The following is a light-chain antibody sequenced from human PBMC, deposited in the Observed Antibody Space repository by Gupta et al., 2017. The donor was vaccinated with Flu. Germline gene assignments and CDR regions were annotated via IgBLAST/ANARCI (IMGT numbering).Light chain of an antibody. J-gene: IGKJ4*01. V-gene: IGKV1-8*01. CDR1: QGISSY. CDR2: AAS. Sequence: PSSFSASTGDRVTITCRASQGISSYLAWYQQKPGKAPKLLIYAASTLQSGVPSRFSGSGSGTDFTLTISCLQSEDFATYYCQQYYSYPPTFGGGTKVEIK. CDR3: QQYYSYPPT.